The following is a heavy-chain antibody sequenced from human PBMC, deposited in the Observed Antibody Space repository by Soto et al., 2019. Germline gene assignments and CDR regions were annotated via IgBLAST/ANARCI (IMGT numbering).Heavy chain of an antibody. D-gene: IGHD3-22*01. CDR2: ISAYNGNT. CDR1: GYTFTSYG. V-gene: IGHV1-18*01. CDR3: ARASYYDSSGYYYVLDY. J-gene: IGHJ4*02. Sequence: DSVKVSCKASGYTFTSYGISWVRQAPGQGLEWMGLISAYNGNTNYAQKLQGRVTMTTDTSTSTAYMELRSLRSDDTAVYYCARASYYDSSGYYYVLDYWGQGTLVTVSS.